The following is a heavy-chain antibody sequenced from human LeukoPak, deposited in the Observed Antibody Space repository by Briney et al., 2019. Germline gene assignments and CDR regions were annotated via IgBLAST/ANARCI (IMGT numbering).Heavy chain of an antibody. V-gene: IGHV3-15*01. CDR2: MTSRNDGETT. Sequence: GGSLRLSWATSGLSFSGAWMTWVREPPGKGLEWVGRMTSRNDGETTHYAAPVKGRFTIPRDDSKTTKCLQMNRLNTEETAVYYCNTDINTIYDKVHWGQGTLVTVSS. CDR3: NTDINTIYDKVH. J-gene: IGHJ4*02. D-gene: IGHD5/OR15-5a*01. CDR1: GLSFSGAW.